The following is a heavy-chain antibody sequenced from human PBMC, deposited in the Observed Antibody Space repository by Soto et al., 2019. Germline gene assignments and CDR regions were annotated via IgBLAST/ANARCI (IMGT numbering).Heavy chain of an antibody. J-gene: IGHJ6*02. CDR3: SKEARYSYGSDGMDV. V-gene: IGHV3-23*01. CDR1: GFTFSSYA. D-gene: IGHD5-18*01. CDR2: ISGSGGST. Sequence: EVQLLESGGGLVQPGGSLRLSCAASGFTFSSYAMSWVRQAPGKGLEWVSGISGSGGSTNYADSVKGRFTISRDNSKNTMYLQMSRLRADNTGVYYCSKEARYSYGSDGMDVWGQGTTVPVPS.